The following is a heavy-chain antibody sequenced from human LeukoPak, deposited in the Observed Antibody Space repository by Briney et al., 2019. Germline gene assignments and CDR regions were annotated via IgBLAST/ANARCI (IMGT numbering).Heavy chain of an antibody. Sequence: GVLRLSCAASGFTFRNYAMSWVRQAPGKGLEWVSGISGGGGTTYYADSVKGRFTISRDSSKNTLYLQMNSLRAEDTAVYYCAKTLGHCSSSSCYVYFDYWGQGALVTVSS. CDR3: AKTLGHCSSSSCYVYFDY. CDR1: GFTFRNYA. V-gene: IGHV3-23*01. CDR2: ISGGGGTT. D-gene: IGHD2-2*01. J-gene: IGHJ4*02.